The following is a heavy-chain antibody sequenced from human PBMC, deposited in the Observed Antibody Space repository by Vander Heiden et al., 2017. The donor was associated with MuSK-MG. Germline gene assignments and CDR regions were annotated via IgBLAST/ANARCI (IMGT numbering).Heavy chain of an antibody. J-gene: IGHJ4*02. CDR3: AKFSTVTTLTAFDY. V-gene: IGHV3-23*01. CDR1: GFTFSSSA. D-gene: IGHD4-17*01. Sequence: EVQLLESGGGLVQPGGSLRLSCAASGFTFSSSAMSWVRQAPGKGLEWVSAISGSGGSTYYADSVKGRFTISRDNSKNTLYLQMNSLRAEDTAAYYCAKFSTVTTLTAFDYWGQGTLGTVSS. CDR2: ISGSGGST.